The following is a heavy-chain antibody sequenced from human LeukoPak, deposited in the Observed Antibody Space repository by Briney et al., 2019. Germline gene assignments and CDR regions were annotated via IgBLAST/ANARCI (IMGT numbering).Heavy chain of an antibody. J-gene: IGHJ5*02. CDR1: GGSISSSSYY. V-gene: IGHV4-39*01. CDR3: ARRVGQQLVRSWFDP. Sequence: RPSETLSLTCTDSGGSISSSSYYWGWICQPPGKGLEWIGSIYYSGSTYYNPSLKSRVTISVDTSKNQFSLKLSSVTAADTAVYYCARRVGQQLVRSWFDPWGQGTLVTVSS. CDR2: IYYSGST. D-gene: IGHD6-13*01.